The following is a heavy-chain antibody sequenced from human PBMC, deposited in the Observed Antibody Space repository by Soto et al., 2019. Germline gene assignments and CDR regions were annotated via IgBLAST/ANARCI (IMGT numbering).Heavy chain of an antibody. Sequence: SVKVSCKASGGTFSSYAISWVRQAPGQGLEWMGGIIPIFGTANYAQKFQGRVTITADESTSTAYMELSSLRSEDTAVYYCARGVNWNGPHWYYFDYWGQGTLVTVSS. CDR1: GGTFSSYA. D-gene: IGHD1-1*01. CDR3: ARGVNWNGPHWYYFDY. CDR2: IIPIFGTA. J-gene: IGHJ4*02. V-gene: IGHV1-69*13.